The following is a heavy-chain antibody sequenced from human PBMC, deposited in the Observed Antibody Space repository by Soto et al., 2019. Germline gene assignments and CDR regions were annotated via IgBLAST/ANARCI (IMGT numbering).Heavy chain of an antibody. Sequence: ASVKVSCKASGYTLTSHGISWVRQAPGQGLEWMGWISVHNGHTNYPQKLQGRVTMTTDTPTSTAYMELRSLRSDDTAVYYCARDDCTNGVCYGGGYWGQGTLVTVSS. CDR2: ISVHNGHT. V-gene: IGHV1-18*01. D-gene: IGHD2-8*01. CDR3: ARDDCTNGVCYGGGY. J-gene: IGHJ4*02. CDR1: GYTLTSHG.